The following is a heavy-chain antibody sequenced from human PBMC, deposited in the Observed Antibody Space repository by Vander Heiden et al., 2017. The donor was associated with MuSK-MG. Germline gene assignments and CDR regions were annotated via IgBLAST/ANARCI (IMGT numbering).Heavy chain of an antibody. CDR2: MNPNSCNT. CDR1: GYTFTGYD. D-gene: IGHD3-22*01. J-gene: IGHJ4*02. V-gene: IGHV1-8*01. Sequence: HAQLVQSGAEVKKPGASVKVSCKDSGYTFTGYDINWVRQATGQGLDWLGWMNPNSCNTGYAQKFQGRVTMTRNTSISTAYMELSSLRSEDTAVYYCARGFRGDSSGYYPGYWGQGTLVTVSS. CDR3: ARGFRGDSSGYYPGY.